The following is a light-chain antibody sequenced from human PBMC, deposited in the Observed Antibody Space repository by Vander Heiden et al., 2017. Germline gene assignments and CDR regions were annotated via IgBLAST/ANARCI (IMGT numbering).Light chain of an antibody. Sequence: EIVLPQSPGTLSVSPGERATLPCRASQSVSSSYLAWYQQKPGQAPRLLIYGASSRATGIPDRFSGSGSGTDFTLTISRLEPEDFAVYYCQQYGSSPYTFGQGTKLEIK. V-gene: IGKV3-20*01. CDR1: QSVSSSY. J-gene: IGKJ2*01. CDR3: QQYGSSPYT. CDR2: GAS.